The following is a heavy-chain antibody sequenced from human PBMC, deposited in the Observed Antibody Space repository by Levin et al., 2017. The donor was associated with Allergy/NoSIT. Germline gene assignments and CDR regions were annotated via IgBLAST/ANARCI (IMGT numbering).Heavy chain of an antibody. CDR1: GFTFSSYE. CDR3: ARQRGNFWSGYNYFDY. D-gene: IGHD3-3*01. J-gene: IGHJ4*02. Sequence: SCAASGFTFSSYEMNWVRRAPGKGLEWVSYISSTGSTIYSADSVKGRFTISRDNAKNSLYLHMNSLRAEDTAVYYCARQRGNFWSGYNYFDYWGQGTLVTVSS. V-gene: IGHV3-48*03. CDR2: ISSTGSTI.